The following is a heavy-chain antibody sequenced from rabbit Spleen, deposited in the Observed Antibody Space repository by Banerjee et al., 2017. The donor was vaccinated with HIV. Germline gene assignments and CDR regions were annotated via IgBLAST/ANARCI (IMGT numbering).Heavy chain of an antibody. CDR3: ARDTGSGHYIDAYFDL. Sequence: QEQLEETGGDLVKPEGSLTLTCTASGLSFSSNYYVCWVRQAPGKGLEWIACIYAGSGGFTYYASWAKGRFTCSKTSSTTVTLQMTSLTAADTATYFCARDTGSGHYIDAYFDLWGPGTLVTVS. CDR2: IYAGSGGFT. D-gene: IGHD1-1*01. V-gene: IGHV1S45*01. J-gene: IGHJ4*01. CDR1: GLSFSSNYY.